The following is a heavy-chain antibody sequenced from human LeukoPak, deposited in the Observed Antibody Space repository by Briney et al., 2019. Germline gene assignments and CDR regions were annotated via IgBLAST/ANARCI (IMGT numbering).Heavy chain of an antibody. V-gene: IGHV3-21*04. Sequence: GGSLRLSCAASGFTFSSYSMNWVRQAPGKGLEWVSLISWDGSSVHYADSVKGRFTISRDNANNSVFLQMNNLRAEDSAIYYCARGARWAYYFDYWGQGSLVTVSS. CDR2: ISWDGSSV. J-gene: IGHJ4*02. CDR3: ARGARWAYYFDY. CDR1: GFTFSSYS. D-gene: IGHD4-23*01.